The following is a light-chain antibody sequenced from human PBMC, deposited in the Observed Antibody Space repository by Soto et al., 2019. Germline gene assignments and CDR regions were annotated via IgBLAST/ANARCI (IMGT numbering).Light chain of an antibody. V-gene: IGKV3-11*01. CDR2: DAS. CDR1: QSVSSY. J-gene: IGKJ1*01. Sequence: EIVLTQSPATLSLSPGERATLSCRASQSVSSYLAWYQQKPGQAPRLLIYDASNRATGIPARFSGSGSGTDFTLTISRLEPEDFGVYYCQQYRAAPPSWTFGQGTKVEIK. CDR3: QQYRAAPPSWT.